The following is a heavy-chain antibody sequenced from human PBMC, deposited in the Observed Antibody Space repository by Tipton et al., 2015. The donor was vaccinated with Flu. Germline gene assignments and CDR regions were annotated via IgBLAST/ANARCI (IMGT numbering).Heavy chain of an antibody. CDR2: IYRSGST. CDR1: GYSISSGFY. CDR3: ARGDGYNFDY. D-gene: IGHD5-24*01. Sequence: ETLSLTCTVSGYSISSGFYWGWIRQPPGKGLEWIGNIYRSGSTFYNPSLKSRVTISVDTSKNQFSLKLSSVTAADTAVYYCARGDGYNFDYWGQGTLVTVSS. J-gene: IGHJ4*02. V-gene: IGHV4-38-2*02.